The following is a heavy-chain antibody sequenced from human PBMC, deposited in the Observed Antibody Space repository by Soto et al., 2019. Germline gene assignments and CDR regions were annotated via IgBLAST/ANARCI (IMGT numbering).Heavy chain of an antibody. J-gene: IGHJ6*02. CDR2: IYYRGST. CDR3: ARVIGGYEYYYNDGMDD. Sequence: SETLSLTCTVSGGSISSYYWSWIRQPPGKGLEWIGYIYYRGSTNYNPSLKSRVTISVATSKNQFSLKLSSVTAADTAVYYCARVIGGYEYYYNDGMDDWGQVSRVTV. CDR1: GGSISSYY. V-gene: IGHV4-59*01. D-gene: IGHD5-12*01.